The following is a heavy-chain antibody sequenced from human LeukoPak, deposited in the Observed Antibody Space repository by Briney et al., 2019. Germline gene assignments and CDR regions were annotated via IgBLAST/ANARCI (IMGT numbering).Heavy chain of an antibody. CDR3: ARGWVTTTSYYYYGMDV. CDR2: INHTGGT. Sequence: SETPSLTCAVYGGSFSGYYWTWIRQPPGKGLEWIGEINHTGGTNYNPSLKSRVTISVDTSKSQFSLKLSSVTAADTAVYYCARGWVTTTSYYYYGMDVWGRGTTVTVSS. CDR1: GGSFSGYY. J-gene: IGHJ6*04. D-gene: IGHD2-21*02. V-gene: IGHV4-34*01.